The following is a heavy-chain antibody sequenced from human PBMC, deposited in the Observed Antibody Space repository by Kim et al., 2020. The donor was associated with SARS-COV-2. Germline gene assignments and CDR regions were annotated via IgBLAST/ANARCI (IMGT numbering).Heavy chain of an antibody. CDR3: TDRLAY. CDR2: ITSKAHGETT. Sequence: GGSLRLSCVASAFTFSNAWMSWVRQAPGKGLEWVGRITSKAHGETTAYAAPVKGRFTISRDDSKNALYLQMDSLKTEDTALYYCTDRLAYWGQGTLVTVSS. CDR1: AFTFSNAW. V-gene: IGHV3-15*01. J-gene: IGHJ4*02.